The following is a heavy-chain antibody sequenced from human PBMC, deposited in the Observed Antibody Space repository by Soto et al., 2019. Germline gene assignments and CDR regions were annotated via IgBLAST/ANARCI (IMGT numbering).Heavy chain of an antibody. J-gene: IGHJ5*02. CDR2: ISGSGGST. CDR1: GFTFSSYA. D-gene: IGHD6-6*01. CDR3: AKVAYSSSERYNWFDP. Sequence: PGGSLRLSCAASGFTFSSYAMSWVRQAPGKGLEWVSGISGSGGSTYYADYVKGRFTISRDNSKNTLYLQMNSLRAEDTAVYYCAKVAYSSSERYNWFDPWGQGTLVTVSS. V-gene: IGHV3-23*01.